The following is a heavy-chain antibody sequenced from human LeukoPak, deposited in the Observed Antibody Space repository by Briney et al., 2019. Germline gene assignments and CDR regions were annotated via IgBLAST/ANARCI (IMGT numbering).Heavy chain of an antibody. V-gene: IGHV3-69-1*01. CDR1: GFIFSDYY. CDR3: ERDGRGYYASSGYPDY. Sequence: GGSXXLSCAASGFIFSDYYRTXIRQAPGKXXXXXXXXXSSRYIDYANSVKGXXXXYXNKAKNSQYLQIDSPRTEDTAVYYCERDGRGYYASSGYPDYWGQGTLVTVSS. J-gene: IGHJ4*02. D-gene: IGHD3-22*01. CDR2: XXSSRYI.